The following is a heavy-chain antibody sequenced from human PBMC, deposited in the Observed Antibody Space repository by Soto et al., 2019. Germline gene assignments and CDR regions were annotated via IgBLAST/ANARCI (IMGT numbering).Heavy chain of an antibody. CDR1: GDSISSYY. Sequence: QVQLQESGPGLVKPSETLSLTCTVSGDSISSYYWSWIRQPPGKGLEWIGYIYYSGSTNYNPSLTSRVTISVDTSKNQFSLKLTSVTAADTAVYYWASLKVSKSYWFDPWGQGTLVTVSS. V-gene: IGHV4-59*08. CDR3: ASLKVSKSYWFDP. J-gene: IGHJ5*02. D-gene: IGHD1-20*01. CDR2: IYYSGST.